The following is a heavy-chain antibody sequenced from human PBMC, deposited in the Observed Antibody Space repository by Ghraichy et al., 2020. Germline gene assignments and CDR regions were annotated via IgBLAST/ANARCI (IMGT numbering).Heavy chain of an antibody. CDR3: ARDGIAAAGFTHTKYLSHAGEFDY. V-gene: IGHV1-46*01. Sequence: ASVKVSCKASGYTFTSYYMHWVRQAPGQGLEWMGIINPSGGSTSYAQKFQGRVTMTRDTSTSTVYMELSSLRSEDTAVYYCARDGIAAAGFTHTKYLSHAGEFDYWGQGTLVTVSS. J-gene: IGHJ4*02. CDR2: INPSGGST. D-gene: IGHD6-13*01. CDR1: GYTFTSYY.